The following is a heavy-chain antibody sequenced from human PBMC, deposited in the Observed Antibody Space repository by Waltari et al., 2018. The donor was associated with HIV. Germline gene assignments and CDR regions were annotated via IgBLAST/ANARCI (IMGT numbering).Heavy chain of an antibody. CDR3: ARIYDNTGYYFLDY. Sequence: QVQLQESGPGLMKPSETLSLTCAVSGYFISSGYFWGWIRQPPGKGLEWIGSVYHSGSTYYNPSLKSRVTISVDTSKNHFSPRLSSVTAADTAVYYCARIYDNTGYYFLDYWGQGTLVTVSS. J-gene: IGHJ4*02. CDR1: GYFISSGYF. CDR2: VYHSGST. V-gene: IGHV4-38-2*01. D-gene: IGHD3-22*01.